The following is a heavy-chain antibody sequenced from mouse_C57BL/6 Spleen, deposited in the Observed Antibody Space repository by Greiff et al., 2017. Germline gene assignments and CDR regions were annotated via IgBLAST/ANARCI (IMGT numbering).Heavy chain of an antibody. Sequence: VQLQQPGAELVKPGASVKLSCKASGYTFTSYWMHWVKQRPGQGLEWIGMIHPNSGSTNYNEKFKSKATLTVDKSSSTAYMQLSSLTSEDSAVYYCARDYYGSRYSAWFAYWGQGTLVTVSA. J-gene: IGHJ3*01. CDR3: ARDYYGSRYSAWFAY. CDR1: GYTFTSYW. V-gene: IGHV1-64*01. D-gene: IGHD1-1*01. CDR2: IHPNSGST.